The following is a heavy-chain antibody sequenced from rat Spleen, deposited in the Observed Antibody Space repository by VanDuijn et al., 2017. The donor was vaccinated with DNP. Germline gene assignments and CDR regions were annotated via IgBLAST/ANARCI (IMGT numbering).Heavy chain of an antibody. CDR2: ISNTGDNT. Sequence: EVQLVESGGGPVQPGRSLKLSCVASGFIFSNYWMTWIRQAPGKGLEWVASISNTGDNTYYSDSVKGRFTISRDNSQNTLYLQMNSLRSEDTATYYCTRDPDYWGQGVMVTVSS. CDR3: TRDPDY. V-gene: IGHV5-31*01. J-gene: IGHJ2*01. CDR1: GFIFSNYW.